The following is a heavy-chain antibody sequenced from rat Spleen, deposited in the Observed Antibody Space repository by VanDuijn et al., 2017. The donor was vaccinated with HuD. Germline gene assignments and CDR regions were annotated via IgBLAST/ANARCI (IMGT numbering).Heavy chain of an antibody. Sequence: EVQLVESDGGLVRPGRSLKLSCAASGFIFSDHYVAWVRQAPTKGLEWVASIKHEDFTPYYRDSVMGRFTISRDDGESTLFLQMNSLRSEDTATYYCARQGYLRDWYFDFWGPGTMVTVSS. J-gene: IGHJ1*01. CDR2: IKHEDFTP. V-gene: IGHV5-22*01. D-gene: IGHD2-7*01. CDR1: GFIFSDHY. CDR3: ARQGYLRDWYFDF.